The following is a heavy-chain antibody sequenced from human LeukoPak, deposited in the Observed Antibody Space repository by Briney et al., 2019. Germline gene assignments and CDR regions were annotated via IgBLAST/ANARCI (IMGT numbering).Heavy chain of an antibody. V-gene: IGHV3-21*01. CDR2: ISSSSSYI. CDR3: ARWGITMVRGVIIPTRNFDY. Sequence: GGSLRLSCAASGFTFSSYSMNWVRQAPGKGLEWVSSISSSSSYIYYADSVKGRFTISRDNAKNSLYLQMNSLRAEDTAVYYCARWGITMVRGVIIPTRNFDYWGQGTLVTVSS. D-gene: IGHD3-10*01. CDR1: GFTFSSYS. J-gene: IGHJ4*02.